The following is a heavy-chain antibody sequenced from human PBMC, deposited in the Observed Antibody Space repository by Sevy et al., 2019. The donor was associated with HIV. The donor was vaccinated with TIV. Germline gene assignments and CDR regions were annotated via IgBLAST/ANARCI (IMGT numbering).Heavy chain of an antibody. Sequence: GGSLRLSCAASGFTFSSYSMNWVRQAPGKGLEWVSYISSSSSTIYYADSVKGRFTISRDNAKNSLYLQMNSLRDEDTAVYYCARDRGYYDRSGYGDDAFDIWGQGTMVTVSS. CDR3: ARDRGYYDRSGYGDDAFDI. J-gene: IGHJ3*02. CDR2: ISSSSSTI. V-gene: IGHV3-48*02. D-gene: IGHD3-22*01. CDR1: GFTFSSYS.